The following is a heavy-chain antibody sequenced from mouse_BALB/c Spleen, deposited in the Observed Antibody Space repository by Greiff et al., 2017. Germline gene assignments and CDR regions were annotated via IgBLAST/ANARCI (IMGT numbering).Heavy chain of an antibody. CDR1: GFTFSSYG. Sequence: EVQLVESGGDLVKPGGSLQLSCAASGFTFSSYGMSWVRQTPDKRLEWVATISSGGSYTYYPDSVKGRFTISRDNAKNTLYLQMSSLKSEDTAMYYCAIHKDGIYWFAYWGQGTLVTVSA. CDR2: ISSGGSYT. V-gene: IGHV5-6*01. J-gene: IGHJ3*01. D-gene: IGHD2-1*01. CDR3: AIHKDGIYWFAY.